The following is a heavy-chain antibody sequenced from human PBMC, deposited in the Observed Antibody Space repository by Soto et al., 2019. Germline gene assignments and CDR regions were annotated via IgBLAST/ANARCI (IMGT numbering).Heavy chain of an antibody. V-gene: IGHV3-23*01. J-gene: IGHJ6*02. D-gene: IGHD2-15*01. Sequence: PGGSLRLSCAASGFTFSSCAMSWVRQAPGKGLEWVSAISGSGGSTYYADSVKGRFTISRDNSKNTLYLQMNSLRAEDTAVYYCARALGYCSGGSCYPYYYGMDVWGQGTTVTVSS. CDR3: ARALGYCSGGSCYPYYYGMDV. CDR2: ISGSGGST. CDR1: GFTFSSCA.